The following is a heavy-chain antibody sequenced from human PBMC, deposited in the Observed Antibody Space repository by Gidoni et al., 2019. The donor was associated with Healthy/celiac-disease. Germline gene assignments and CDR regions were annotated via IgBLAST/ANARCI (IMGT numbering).Heavy chain of an antibody. V-gene: IGHV1-2*02. CDR2: INPNSGGT. CDR3: ARDASYSSSSQWFDP. D-gene: IGHD6-6*01. Sequence: QVQLVQSGAEVKKPGASVKVSCKASDYTFTGYYMHWVRQAPGQGLEWMGWINPNSGGTNYAQKFQDRVTMTRDTSISTVYMELSRLRSDDTAVYYCARDASYSSSSQWFDPWGQGTLVTVSS. J-gene: IGHJ5*02. CDR1: DYTFTGYY.